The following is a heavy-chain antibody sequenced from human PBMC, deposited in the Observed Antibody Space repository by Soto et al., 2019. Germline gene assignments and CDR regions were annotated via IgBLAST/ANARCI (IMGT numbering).Heavy chain of an antibody. CDR2: ISTYNGNT. CDR1: GYTFTTYG. J-gene: IGHJ4*02. D-gene: IGHD2-15*01. Sequence: ASVKVSCKASGYTFTTYGISWVRRAPGQGLEWMGWISTYNGNTNYEQKLQGRVTLTTDTLTSTAYMELRSLRSDDTAVYYCARRGAYCSGGTCYHFDYWGQGTLVTVSS. CDR3: ARRGAYCSGGTCYHFDY. V-gene: IGHV1-18*04.